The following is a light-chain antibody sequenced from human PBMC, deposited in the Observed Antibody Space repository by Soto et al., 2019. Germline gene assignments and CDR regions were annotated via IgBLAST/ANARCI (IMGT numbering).Light chain of an antibody. Sequence: QLVLTQAPSASASLGASVKLTCTLSSGHSSYAIAWHQQQPEKGPRYLMKLNSYGSHSKWSGIPDRFSGSSSGAERYLTLSSLQSEDEADYYCQTCGNGIHYVFGPGTKVTVL. CDR2: LNSYGSH. CDR3: QTCGNGIHYV. V-gene: IGLV4-69*01. J-gene: IGLJ1*01. CDR1: SGHSSYA.